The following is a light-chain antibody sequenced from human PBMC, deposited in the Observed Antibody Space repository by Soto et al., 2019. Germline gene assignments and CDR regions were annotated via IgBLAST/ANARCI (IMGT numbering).Light chain of an antibody. J-gene: IGKJ2*01. CDR1: QSLVYSDGNTY. Sequence: DFVMTQSPLSLPVTLGQPASISCRSSQSLVYSDGNTYLTWFQQRPGQSPRRLIYSVSNRDSGVPDRFSGSGSGTDFTLKISRVEAEDVGLYYCMQGKRWPYTFGQGTKVEIK. V-gene: IGKV2-30*01. CDR2: SVS. CDR3: MQGKRWPYT.